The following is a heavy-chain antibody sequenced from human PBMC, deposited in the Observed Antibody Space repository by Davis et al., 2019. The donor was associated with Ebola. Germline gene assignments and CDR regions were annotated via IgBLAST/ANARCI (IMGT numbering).Heavy chain of an antibody. CDR2: INTNTGNP. CDR1: GYTFTSYG. J-gene: IGHJ6*02. V-gene: IGHV7-4-1*02. D-gene: IGHD2-2*02. CDR3: ARGRAIADV. Sequence: AASVKVSCKASGYTFTSYGITWVREAPGQGLEWMGWINTNTGNPTYAQGFTGRFVFSLDTSVSTAYLQISSLKAEDTAVYYCARGRAIADVWGQGTTVTVSS.